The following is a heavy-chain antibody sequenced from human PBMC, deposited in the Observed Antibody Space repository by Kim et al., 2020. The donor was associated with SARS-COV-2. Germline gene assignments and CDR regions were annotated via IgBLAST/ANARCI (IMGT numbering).Heavy chain of an antibody. D-gene: IGHD3-16*01. V-gene: IGHV3-30*01. Sequence: ADSVQGRFTISRDNSKNTLYLQMNSLRAEDTAVYYCARGSSWYVWDWFDPWGQGTLVTVSS. J-gene: IGHJ5*02. CDR3: ARGSSWYVWDWFDP.